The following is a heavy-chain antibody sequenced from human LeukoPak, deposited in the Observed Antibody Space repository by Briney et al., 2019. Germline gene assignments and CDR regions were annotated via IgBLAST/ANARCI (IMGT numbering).Heavy chain of an antibody. CDR2: IYYTGIT. J-gene: IGHJ4*02. V-gene: IGHV4-39*01. Sequence: SETLSLTCTVSGGSISSSSYYWGWIRQPPGKGLEWIGSIYYTGITYYNPSLKSRVTISVDTSKNQFSLKLNSVTAADTAVYYCARTVLNYFDYWGQGTLVTVSS. D-gene: IGHD4-17*01. CDR1: GGSISSSSYY. CDR3: ARTVLNYFDY.